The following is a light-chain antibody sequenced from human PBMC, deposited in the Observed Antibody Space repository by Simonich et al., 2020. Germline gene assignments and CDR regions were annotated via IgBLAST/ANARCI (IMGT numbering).Light chain of an antibody. V-gene: IGLV6-57*03. CDR2: EDK. CDR3: QSYDSSIWV. J-gene: IGLJ3*02. Sequence: NFMLTQPHSVSESPGKTVTISCTRSSGSIARNYGQWYQQPPGSAPTTVIYEDKQRPSGVPDRCSGSIDSSSNSASLTISGLKTEDEADYYCQSYDSSIWVFGGGTKLTVL. CDR1: SGSIARNY.